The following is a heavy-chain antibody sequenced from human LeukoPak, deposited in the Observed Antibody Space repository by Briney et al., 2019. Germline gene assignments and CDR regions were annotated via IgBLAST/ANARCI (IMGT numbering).Heavy chain of an antibody. CDR2: ISAYNGNT. CDR3: ARDVSSYADFDY. Sequence: ASVKVSCKASGYTFTSYGISWVRQAPGQGLEWMGWISAYNGNTNYAQKFQGRVTMTREASISTAYMELSRLRSDDTAVYYCARDVSSYADFDYWGQGTLVTVSS. D-gene: IGHD2-2*01. V-gene: IGHV1-18*01. J-gene: IGHJ4*02. CDR1: GYTFTSYG.